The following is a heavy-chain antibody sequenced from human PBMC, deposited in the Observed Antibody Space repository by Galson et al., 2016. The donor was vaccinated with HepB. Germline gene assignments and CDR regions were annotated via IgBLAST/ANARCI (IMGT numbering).Heavy chain of an antibody. D-gene: IGHD5-12*01. V-gene: IGHV3-23*01. CDR2: ISDSGGNS. CDR1: GFTFSAYA. Sequence: SLRLSCATPGFTFSAYAMPWVRQAPGKGLEWVSLISDSGGNSYYADSVKGRFTISRDNSRNTLYLQMNSLRVEDTAVYYCAKDSPGYSGYDWDYWGQGTLVTVSS. CDR3: AKDSPGYSGYDWDY. J-gene: IGHJ4*02.